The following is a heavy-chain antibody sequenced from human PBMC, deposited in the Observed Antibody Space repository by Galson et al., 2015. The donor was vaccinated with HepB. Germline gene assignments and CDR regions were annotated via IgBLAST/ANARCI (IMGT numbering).Heavy chain of an antibody. CDR1: GYTFTGYY. Sequence: SVKVSCKASGYTFTGYYMHWVQQAPGQGLEWMGWINPNSGGTNYAQKFQGWVTMTRDTSISTAYMELSRLRSDDTAAYYCARTIGYYDSSGYPWEYFDYWGQGTLVTVSS. CDR3: ARTIGYYDSSGYPWEYFDY. D-gene: IGHD3-22*01. CDR2: INPNSGGT. J-gene: IGHJ4*02. V-gene: IGHV1-2*04.